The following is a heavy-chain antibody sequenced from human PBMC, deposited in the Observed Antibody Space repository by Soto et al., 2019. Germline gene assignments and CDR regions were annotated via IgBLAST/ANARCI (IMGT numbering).Heavy chain of an antibody. CDR2: INHSGST. V-gene: IGHV4-34*01. CDR3: ARDPALPYCSGGSCYGY. Sequence: PSETLSLTCAVYGGSFSGYYWSWIRQPPGKGLEWIGEINHSGSTNYNPSLKSRVTISVDTSKNQFSLKLSSVTAADTAVYYCARDPALPYCSGGSCYGYWGQGTLVT. CDR1: GGSFSGYY. D-gene: IGHD2-15*01. J-gene: IGHJ4*02.